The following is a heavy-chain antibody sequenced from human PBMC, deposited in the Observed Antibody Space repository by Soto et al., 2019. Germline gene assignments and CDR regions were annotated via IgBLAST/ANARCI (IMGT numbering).Heavy chain of an antibody. Sequence: QVQLVQSGAEVKKPGSSVKVSCKASGGTFSTYTIIWVRQAPGQGLEWMGRILPMLDITNSAQRFQGRVTITADKSTSTAYLELSRLRSENTAVYYCTLGSWSAGTFDIWGRGTMVTVSS. CDR2: ILPMLDIT. CDR1: GGTFSTYT. D-gene: IGHD6-13*01. CDR3: TLGSWSAGTFDI. J-gene: IGHJ3*02. V-gene: IGHV1-69*02.